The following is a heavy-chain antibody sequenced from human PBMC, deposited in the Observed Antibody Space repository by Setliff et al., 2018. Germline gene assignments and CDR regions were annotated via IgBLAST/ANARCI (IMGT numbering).Heavy chain of an antibody. V-gene: IGHV4-59*08. CDR3: ARLSGYYFDY. Sequence: SETLSLTCSVSGASINRDYWNWIRQPPGKGLEWIGYIHYSGSTNYNPSLKSRVTISFNTSKNQFSLKLSSVTAADTAVFYCARLSGYYFDYWGQGTLVTVSS. CDR2: IHYSGST. J-gene: IGHJ4*02. CDR1: GASINRDY. D-gene: IGHD3-22*01.